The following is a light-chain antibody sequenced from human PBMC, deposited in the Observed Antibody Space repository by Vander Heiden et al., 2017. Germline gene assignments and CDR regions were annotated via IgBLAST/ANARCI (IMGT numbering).Light chain of an antibody. J-gene: IGKJ2*03. Sequence: EIVMTQSPATLSVSPGERATLSCRASQSVSSNLVWYQQKPGQAPRLLIYGASTRATGIPARFSGTGSGTEFTLTISSRHSEDFAVYYCQHCNNWPPHSFGQSTKLGIK. CDR2: GAS. V-gene: IGKV3-15*01. CDR3: QHCNNWPPHS. CDR1: QSVSSN.